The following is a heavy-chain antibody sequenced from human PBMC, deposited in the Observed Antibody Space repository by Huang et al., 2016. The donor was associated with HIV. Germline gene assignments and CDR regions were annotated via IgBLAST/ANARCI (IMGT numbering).Heavy chain of an antibody. V-gene: IGHV4-34*02. J-gene: IGHJ6*02. D-gene: IGHD3-3*01. Sequence: QMQLQQRGAGLLKPSETLSLTCGVSGGSFTGNYLPWIRQAPGKGLEWIGEVKDRRATNYTPSLNGRVTISLDKSNRELSLNLRSVTAADTAVYYCARQWTILEWLLGLDVWGQGTTVIVSS. CDR3: ARQWTILEWLLGLDV. CDR2: VKDRRAT. CDR1: GGSFTGNY.